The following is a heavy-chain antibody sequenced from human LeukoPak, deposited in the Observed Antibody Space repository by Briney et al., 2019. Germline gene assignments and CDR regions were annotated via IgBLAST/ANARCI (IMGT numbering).Heavy chain of an antibody. CDR3: ASHDYDILTGYYL. CDR1: GYSFTSYW. J-gene: IGHJ4*02. D-gene: IGHD3-9*01. CDR2: IYPGDSDT. Sequence: GESLKISCQGSGYSFTSYWIGWVRQMPGKGLEWMGIIYPGDSDTRYSPSFQGQVTISADKSISTAYLQWSSLKASDTAMHYCASHDYDILTGYYLWGQGTLVTVSS. V-gene: IGHV5-51*01.